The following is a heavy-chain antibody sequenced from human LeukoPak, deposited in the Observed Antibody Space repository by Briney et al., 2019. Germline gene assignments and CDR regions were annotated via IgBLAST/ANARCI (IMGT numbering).Heavy chain of an antibody. Sequence: GRSLRLSCAASGFTFSSYAMHWVRQAPGKGLEWVAVISYDGSNKYYADSVKGRFTISRDNSKNTLYLQMKSLRAEDTAVYYCARGRGYYDSSGDYFFDYWGQGTLVTVSS. CDR1: GFTFSSYA. CDR2: ISYDGSNK. D-gene: IGHD3-22*01. V-gene: IGHV3-30*14. J-gene: IGHJ4*02. CDR3: ARGRGYYDSSGDYFFDY.